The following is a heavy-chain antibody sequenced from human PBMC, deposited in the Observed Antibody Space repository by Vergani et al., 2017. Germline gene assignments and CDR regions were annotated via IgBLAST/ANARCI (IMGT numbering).Heavy chain of an antibody. V-gene: IGHV1-2*02. CDR3: AQSWNFGRRDWFDP. J-gene: IGHJ5*02. CDR2: ISPKTGDT. Sequence: QVQLVQSGAEVKKPGGSVKVSCQASESTFTDYNIHWVRQAPGQGLEWMGWISPKTGDTDYLQKFQDRVTMTRDASIRTVYLRLTRLTSDDTAIYYCAQSWNFGRRDWFDPWGQGTLVTVSS. D-gene: IGHD1-7*01. CDR1: ESTFTDYN.